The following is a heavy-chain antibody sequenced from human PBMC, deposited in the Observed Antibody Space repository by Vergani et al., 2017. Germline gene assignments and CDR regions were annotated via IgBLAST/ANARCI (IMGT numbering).Heavy chain of an antibody. CDR1: GNSLSSGNYY. Sequence: QVQLQESGPGLLKPSQTLSLTFSVAGNSLSSGNYYLNWTRQPAGKGLEWMGRIYSSGSTSYNPSIKSRITMSLDTSKNQFSLSLSSVTAADTAVYYCARGTFLHAFDNWGQGTVVTVSS. CDR3: ARGTFLHAFDN. D-gene: IGHD1-26*01. V-gene: IGHV4-61*02. CDR2: IYSSGST. J-gene: IGHJ3*02.